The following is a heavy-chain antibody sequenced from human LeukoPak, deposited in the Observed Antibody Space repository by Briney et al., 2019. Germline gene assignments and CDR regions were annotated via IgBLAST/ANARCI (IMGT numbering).Heavy chain of an antibody. J-gene: IGHJ3*02. D-gene: IGHD3-16*01. Sequence: SETLSLTCTVSGGSISSYYWSWIRQPPGKGLEWIGYIYYSGSTNYNPSLKNRVTISVDTSKNQFSLKLSSVTAADTAVYYCARLGGHDAFDIWGQGTMVTVSS. CDR1: GGSISSYY. CDR3: ARLGGHDAFDI. V-gene: IGHV4-59*08. CDR2: IYYSGST.